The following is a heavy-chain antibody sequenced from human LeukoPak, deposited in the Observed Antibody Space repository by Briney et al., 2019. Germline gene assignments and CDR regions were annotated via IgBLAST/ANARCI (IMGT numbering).Heavy chain of an antibody. Sequence: GGSLRLSCAASGFTFSSYAMSWVRQAPARGLEWVSSLRGDGETFYADSVKGRFTISRDNSKNTLYLQMNSLRAEDTAVYYCARPGRSSGWYEYFQHWGQGTLVTVSS. CDR2: LRGDGET. CDR3: ARPGRSSGWYEYFQH. J-gene: IGHJ1*01. V-gene: IGHV3-23*01. D-gene: IGHD6-19*01. CDR1: GFTFSSYA.